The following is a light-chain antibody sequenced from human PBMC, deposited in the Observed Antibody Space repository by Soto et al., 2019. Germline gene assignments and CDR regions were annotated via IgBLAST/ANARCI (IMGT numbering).Light chain of an antibody. CDR2: AAS. CDR1: QTISNM. V-gene: IGKV3-15*01. Sequence: EVVMTQSPATLSVSPGDKVSLSCRANQTISNMLAWYQQKPGQAPRLLIYAASTRATGVSARFSGSGSGIEFTLTISSLQSEDFAVYYCQQYHSWPAFGRGTKVDI. J-gene: IGKJ1*01. CDR3: QQYHSWPA.